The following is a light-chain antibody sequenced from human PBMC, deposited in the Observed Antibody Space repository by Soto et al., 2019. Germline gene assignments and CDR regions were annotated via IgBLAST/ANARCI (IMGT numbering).Light chain of an antibody. Sequence: DIQMTQSPSTLSASVGARVTITCRARQSISTWLAWYQQNPGKAPNLLIYDASSLESGVPSRFSGSGSGTEFTLTLSRLQPDDFATYYCQQYNKYCTFGQGTKVEIK. V-gene: IGKV1-5*01. CDR1: QSISTW. CDR2: DAS. CDR3: QQYNKYCT. J-gene: IGKJ1*01.